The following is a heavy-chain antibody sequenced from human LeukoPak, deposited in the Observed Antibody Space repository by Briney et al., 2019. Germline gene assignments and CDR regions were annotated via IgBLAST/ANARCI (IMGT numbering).Heavy chain of an antibody. CDR1: GGSISSYY. CDR2: IYYSGST. Sequence: SETLSLTCTVSGGSISSYYWSWIRQPPGKGLEWIGYIYYSGSTNYNPSLKSRVTISVDTSKNQFSLKLSSVTAADTAVYYCARDRQGGGWNWFDPWGQGTLVTVSS. CDR3: ARDRQGGGWNWFDP. V-gene: IGHV4-59*01. D-gene: IGHD6-19*01. J-gene: IGHJ5*02.